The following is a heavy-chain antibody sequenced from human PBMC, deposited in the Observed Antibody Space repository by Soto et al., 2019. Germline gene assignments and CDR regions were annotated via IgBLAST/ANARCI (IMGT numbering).Heavy chain of an antibody. Sequence: SETLSLTCTVSGGSISGYYWSWIRQPPGKGLEWIGYVYYSGSTNYNPSLKSRVTMSVDTSNNHFSLRLSSVAAADTAVYFCARCSYGGLLVDYSGQAMLVTVSS. V-gene: IGHV4-59*01. J-gene: IGHJ4*02. D-gene: IGHD3-3*02. CDR1: GGSISGYY. CDR3: ARCSYGGLLVDY. CDR2: VYYSGST.